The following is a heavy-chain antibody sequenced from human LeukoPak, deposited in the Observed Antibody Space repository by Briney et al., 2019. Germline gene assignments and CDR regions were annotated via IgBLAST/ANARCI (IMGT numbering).Heavy chain of an antibody. J-gene: IGHJ4*02. CDR3: ARHYDFWTGSYFD. CDR2: VYSNGNT. D-gene: IGHD3-3*01. V-gene: IGHV4-59*08. Sequence: PSETLSLTCSVSGGSITRYYWGWIGQPPGRGLEWIGFVYSNGNTNYNPSLRSRVTISVDASKNHFSLTLTSVTAADTAAYYCARHYDFWTGSYFDWGQGTLVTVSS. CDR1: GGSITRYY.